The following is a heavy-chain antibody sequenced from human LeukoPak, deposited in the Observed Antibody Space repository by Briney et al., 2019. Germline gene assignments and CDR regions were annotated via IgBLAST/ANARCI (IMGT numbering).Heavy chain of an antibody. D-gene: IGHD6-13*01. V-gene: IGHV3-33*01. J-gene: IGHJ5*02. CDR3: AREYSAGWFDP. Sequence: PGRSLRLPCAASGFTFSSYGMHWVRQAPGKGLEWVAVIWYDGSNKFYADSVKGRFTISRDNSKNTLYLQMNSLRAEDTAVYYCAREYSAGWFDPWGQGTLVTVSS. CDR1: GFTFSSYG. CDR2: IWYDGSNK.